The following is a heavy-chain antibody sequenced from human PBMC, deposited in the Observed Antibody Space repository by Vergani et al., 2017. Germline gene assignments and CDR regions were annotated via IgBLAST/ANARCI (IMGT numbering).Heavy chain of an antibody. CDR3: ASGKYYSDSTSHFRGRYFDV. Sequence: QMQLQESGPGLVEASETLSLTCTVSGDSIISRSYYWGWIRQPPGKGLEWIGSIYNSGNGDSSSSPKSRVTISADTSKNQFSLRLTSVIAADTAVYYCASGKYYSDSTSHFRGRYFDVWGRGTLVTVPS. D-gene: IGHD3-16*01. CDR2: IYNSGNG. V-gene: IGHV4-39*01. J-gene: IGHJ2*01. CDR1: GDSIISRSYY.